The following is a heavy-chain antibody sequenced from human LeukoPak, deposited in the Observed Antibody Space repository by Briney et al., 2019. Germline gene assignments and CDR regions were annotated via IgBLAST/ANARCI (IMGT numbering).Heavy chain of an antibody. CDR3: AKAYGSGSFHFDY. CDR1: GFTFSSYA. V-gene: IGHV3-23*01. CDR2: VSGSGGNT. D-gene: IGHD3-10*01. Sequence: GSLRLSCAASGFTFSSYAMSWVRQAPGKGLEWVSTVSGSGGNTFYADSVKGRFTISRDNSKNTLYLQMNSLRAEDTAVYYCAKAYGSGSFHFDYWGQGTLVTVSS. J-gene: IGHJ4*02.